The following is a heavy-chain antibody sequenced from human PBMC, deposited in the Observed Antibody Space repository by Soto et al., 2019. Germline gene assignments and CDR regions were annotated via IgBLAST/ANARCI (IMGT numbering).Heavy chain of an antibody. CDR2: IWYDGSNK. CDR1: GFTFSSYG. Sequence: GGSLRLSCAASGFTFSSYGMHWVRQAPGKGLEWVAVIWYDGSNKYYADSVKGRFTISRDNSKNTLYLQMNSLRAEDTAVYYCARDRRENEDGYNLKDYYGMDVWGQGTTVTVSS. V-gene: IGHV3-33*01. J-gene: IGHJ6*02. D-gene: IGHD5-12*01. CDR3: ARDRRENEDGYNLKDYYGMDV.